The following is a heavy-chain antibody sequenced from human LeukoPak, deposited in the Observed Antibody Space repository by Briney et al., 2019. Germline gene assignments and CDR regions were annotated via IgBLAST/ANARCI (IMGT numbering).Heavy chain of an antibody. D-gene: IGHD6-6*01. CDR3: ARGRTRASSSGWFDP. Sequence: ASVKVSCKASGYTFTGYYMHWVRQAPGQGLEWMGRINPNSGGTNYAQKFQGRVTMTRDTSISTAYMELSRLRSDDTAVYCCARGRTRASSSGWFDPWGQGTLVTVSS. J-gene: IGHJ5*02. CDR2: INPNSGGT. CDR1: GYTFTGYY. V-gene: IGHV1-2*06.